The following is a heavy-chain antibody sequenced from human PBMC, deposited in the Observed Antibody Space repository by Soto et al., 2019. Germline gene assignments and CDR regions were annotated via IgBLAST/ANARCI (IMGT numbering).Heavy chain of an antibody. D-gene: IGHD1-26*01. V-gene: IGHV1-18*01. CDR1: GYTFTSYG. CDR2: ISAYNCNK. Sequence: QVQLVQSGAEVKKPGASVKVSCKASGYTFTSYGISWVRQAPGQGLEWLGWISAYNCNKNYARNLQGRVTVTADTSTTTAYMELRSLRSDDTAVYYCARDRGIVIVGGTIPDYWGQGTLVTVSS. J-gene: IGHJ4*02. CDR3: ARDRGIVIVGGTIPDY.